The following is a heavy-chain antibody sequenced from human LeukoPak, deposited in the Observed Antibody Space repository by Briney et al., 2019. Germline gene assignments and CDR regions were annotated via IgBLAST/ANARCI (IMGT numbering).Heavy chain of an antibody. V-gene: IGHV3-30*04. Sequence: PGRSLRLSCAASGFTFSSYAMHWVRQAPGKGLEWVAVISYDGSNKYYADSVKGRFTISRDNSKNTLYLQMNSLRAEDTAVYYCARGVFEYGSSSRYYWGQGTLVTVSS. CDR3: ARGVFEYGSSSRYY. D-gene: IGHD6-6*01. CDR2: ISYDGSNK. CDR1: GFTFSSYA. J-gene: IGHJ4*02.